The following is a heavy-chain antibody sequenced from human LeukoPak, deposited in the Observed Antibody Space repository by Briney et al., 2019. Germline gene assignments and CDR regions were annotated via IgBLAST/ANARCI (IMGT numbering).Heavy chain of an antibody. D-gene: IGHD2-15*01. Sequence: SETLSLTCTVSGGSISSSSYSWGWIRQPPGKGLEWIGSIYYSGSTYYNPSLKSRVTISVDTSKNQFSLKLSSVTAADTAVYYCARHFEVVAAIYDIHHWFDPWGQGTLVTVSS. CDR1: GGSISSSSYS. CDR2: IYYSGST. V-gene: IGHV4-39*01. J-gene: IGHJ5*02. CDR3: ARHFEVVAAIYDIHHWFDP.